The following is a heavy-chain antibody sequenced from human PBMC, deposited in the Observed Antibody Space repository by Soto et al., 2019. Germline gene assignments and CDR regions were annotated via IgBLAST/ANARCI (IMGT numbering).Heavy chain of an antibody. V-gene: IGHV4-59*01. J-gene: IGHJ4*02. CDR1: GDSITGYY. CDR2: FYYNGNT. CDR3: ARVGKYCSNGVCYIFDY. D-gene: IGHD2-8*01. Sequence: SETLSLTCTVSGDSITGYYWSWIRQPPGKGLEWIGYFYYNGNTKYNPSLNSRVTISVDTSRNQFSLELSSVTAADTALYYCARVGKYCSNGVCYIFDYWGQGTLVTVSS.